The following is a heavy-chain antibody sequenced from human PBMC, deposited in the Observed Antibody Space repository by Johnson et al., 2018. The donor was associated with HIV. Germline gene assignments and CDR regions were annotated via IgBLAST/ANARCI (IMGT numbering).Heavy chain of an antibody. CDR2: INWNGGST. D-gene: IGHD4-23*01. Sequence: VQLVESGGGVVRPGGSLRLSCAASGFNFRTYGIHWVRQAPGKGLEWVSGINWNGGSTGYADSVKGRFTISRDNAKNSLYLQMNSLRAEDTALYYCARDSTVAHDAFDIWGQGTMVTVSS. J-gene: IGHJ3*02. CDR3: ARDSTVAHDAFDI. V-gene: IGHV3-20*04. CDR1: GFNFRTYG.